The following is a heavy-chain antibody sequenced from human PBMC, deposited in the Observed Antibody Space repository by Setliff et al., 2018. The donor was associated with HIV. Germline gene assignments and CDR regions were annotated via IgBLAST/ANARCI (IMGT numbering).Heavy chain of an antibody. J-gene: IGHJ4*02. CDR2: TYPGDSTT. Sequence: PGESLKISCKASGYSFSDYWIGWVRQMPGKGLEWMGVTYPGDSTTRYSPSLEGQVTISADRSTNTAFLQWSSLEASDTAMYYCIRRRRAPGAADLESYWGQGTLVTVSS. V-gene: IGHV5-51*01. D-gene: IGHD7-27*01. CDR1: GYSFSDYW. CDR3: IRRRRAPGAADLESY.